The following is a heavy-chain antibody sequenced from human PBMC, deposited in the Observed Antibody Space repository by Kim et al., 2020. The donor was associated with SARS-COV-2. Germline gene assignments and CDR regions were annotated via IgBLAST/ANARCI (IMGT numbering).Heavy chain of an antibody. CDR3: ARDRDELGERGPFNH. CDR2: ISGSGGRT. J-gene: IGHJ1*01. Sequence: GGSLRLSCIASEFRLSGYTMIWVRQAAGKGLEWVAAISGSGGRTFYADSVRGRFTTSRDNSKNTLFLQMTSLRAEDTAVYYCARDRDELGERGPFNHWG. D-gene: IGHD4-17*01. CDR1: EFRLSGYT. V-gene: IGHV3-23*01.